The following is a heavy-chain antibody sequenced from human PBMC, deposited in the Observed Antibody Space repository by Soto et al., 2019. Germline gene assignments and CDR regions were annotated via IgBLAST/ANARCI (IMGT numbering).Heavy chain of an antibody. V-gene: IGHV1-69*13. J-gene: IGHJ4*02. CDR2: IIPIFGTA. D-gene: IGHD2-15*01. CDR3: ARCSGGSCYSGYYFDH. Sequence: SVKVSCKASGGTVSSYCISWVRQAPGQGLEWMGGIIPIFGTANYAQKFQGRVTITADESTSTAYMELSSLRSEDTAVYYCARCSGGSCYSGYYFDHWGQGTLVTVSS. CDR1: GGTVSSYC.